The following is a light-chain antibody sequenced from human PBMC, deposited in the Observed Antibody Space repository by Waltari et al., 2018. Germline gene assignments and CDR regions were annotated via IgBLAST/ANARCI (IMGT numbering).Light chain of an antibody. Sequence: QLVLTQSPSVSASLGASVKLTCTLSSGHSSNVIAWHQQQPGKGPRYLMKVKSDGSHSKGDEIPERFSGSSSGPERYLTISSLQSDDEADYYCQTGGHGTWVFGGGTKLTVL. CDR3: QTGGHGTWV. J-gene: IGLJ3*02. CDR2: VKSDGSH. CDR1: SGHSSNV. V-gene: IGLV4-69*01.